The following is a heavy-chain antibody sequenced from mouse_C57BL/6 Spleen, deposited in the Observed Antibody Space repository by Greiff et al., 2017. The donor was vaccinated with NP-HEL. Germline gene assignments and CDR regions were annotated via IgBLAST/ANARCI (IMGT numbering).Heavy chain of an antibody. CDR2: ISDGGSYT. J-gene: IGHJ3*01. CDR3: ARDGRIYYGNYVGFAY. V-gene: IGHV5-4*01. Sequence: DVKLVESGGGLVKPGGSLKLSCAASGFTFSSYAMSWVRQTPEKRLEWVATISDGGSYTYYPDNVKGRFTISRDNAKNNLYLQMSHLKSEDTAMYYCARDGRIYYGNYVGFAYWGQGTLVTVSA. D-gene: IGHD2-1*01. CDR1: GFTFSSYA.